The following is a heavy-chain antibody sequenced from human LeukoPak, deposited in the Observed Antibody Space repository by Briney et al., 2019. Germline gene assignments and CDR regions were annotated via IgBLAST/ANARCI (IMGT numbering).Heavy chain of an antibody. CDR2: ISSSSSNI. D-gene: IGHD3-3*01. CDR1: GFTFSSYS. CDR3: ARGMEWSKEWYFDY. V-gene: IGHV3-21*04. Sequence: PGGSLRLSCAASGFTFSSYSMNWVRQAPGKGLEWVSSISSSSSNIYYADSVKGRFTISRDNAKNSLYLQMNSLRGEDTALYYCARGMEWSKEWYFDYWGQGTLVTVSS. J-gene: IGHJ4*02.